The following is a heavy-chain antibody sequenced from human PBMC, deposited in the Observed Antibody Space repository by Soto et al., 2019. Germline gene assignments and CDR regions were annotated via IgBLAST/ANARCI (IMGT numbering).Heavy chain of an antibody. V-gene: IGHV1-69*01. CDR2: IIPIFGTA. Sequence: QVQLVQSGAEVKKPGSSVKVSCKASGGTFSSYAISWVRQAPGQGLEWMGGIIPIFGTANYAQKFQGRVTITADESTSTAYMELSSLRSEDTAVYYCARDPLVVVAANRQRNNWFDPWGQGTLVTVSS. J-gene: IGHJ5*02. CDR1: GGTFSSYA. D-gene: IGHD2-15*01. CDR3: ARDPLVVVAANRQRNNWFDP.